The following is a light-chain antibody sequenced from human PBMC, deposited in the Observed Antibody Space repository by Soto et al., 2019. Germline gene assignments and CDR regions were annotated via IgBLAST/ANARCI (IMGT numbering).Light chain of an antibody. CDR3: MQGNHWPPYT. CDR1: QSLAYSDGNTY. V-gene: IGKV2-30*01. J-gene: IGKJ2*01. CDR2: KVS. Sequence: DVVMPPSPLSLPVTLGQPASISCRSSQSLAYSDGNTYLNWCQQRPGQSPRRLIYKVSNRDSGVPDRFSGSGSGTAFTLKISRVEVEDVGVYYCMQGNHWPPYTFGQGTKLEIK.